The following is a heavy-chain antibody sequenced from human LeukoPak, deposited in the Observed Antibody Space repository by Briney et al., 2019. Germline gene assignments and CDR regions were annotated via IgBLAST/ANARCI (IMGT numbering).Heavy chain of an antibody. Sequence: PGGSLRLSCAASGFTISSNYMSWVRQAPGKGLEWVSVIYSGGSTYYADSVKGRFTISRDNSKNTLYLQMNSLRAEDTAVYYCARAMTTVHYFDYWGQGTLVTVSS. V-gene: IGHV3-66*01. CDR3: ARAMTTVHYFDY. J-gene: IGHJ4*02. D-gene: IGHD4-11*01. CDR2: IYSGGST. CDR1: GFTISSNY.